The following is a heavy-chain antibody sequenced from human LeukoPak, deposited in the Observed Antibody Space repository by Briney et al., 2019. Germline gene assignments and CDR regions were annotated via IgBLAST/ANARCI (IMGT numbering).Heavy chain of an antibody. CDR3: ASYYGDYVGWFDP. Sequence: TLSLTCAVSGGSISSGGYSWSWIRQPPGTGLEWIGYIYHSGSTYYNPSLKSRVTISVDRSKNQFSLKLSSVTAADTAVYYCASYYGDYVGWFDPWGQGTLVTVSS. V-gene: IGHV4-30-2*01. D-gene: IGHD4-17*01. J-gene: IGHJ5*02. CDR1: GGSISSGGYS. CDR2: IYHSGST.